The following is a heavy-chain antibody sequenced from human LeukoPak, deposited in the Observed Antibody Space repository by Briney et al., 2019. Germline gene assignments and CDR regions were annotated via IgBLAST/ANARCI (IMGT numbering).Heavy chain of an antibody. CDR3: ARGIAARPLPPWFDP. Sequence: SGGSLRLSCTASGFTFSTYAMNWVRQAPGKGLEWVSSISSSSSYIYYANSVKGRFTISRDNAKNSLYLQMNSLRAEDTAVYYCARGIAARPLPPWFDPWGQGTLVTVSS. J-gene: IGHJ5*02. CDR1: GFTFSTYA. D-gene: IGHD6-6*01. CDR2: ISSSSSYI. V-gene: IGHV3-21*01.